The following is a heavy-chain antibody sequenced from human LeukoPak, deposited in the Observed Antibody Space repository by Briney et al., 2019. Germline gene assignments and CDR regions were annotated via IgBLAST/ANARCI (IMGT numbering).Heavy chain of an antibody. D-gene: IGHD3-10*01. CDR1: GFSLSTSGVG. CDR2: IYWDDDK. V-gene: IGHV2-5*02. J-gene: IGHJ5*02. CDR3: AQRAVLSCDYKRWFDP. Sequence: SGPTLVNPTQTLTLTCTFSGFSLSTSGVGVGWIRQPPGKALEWLALIYWDDDKRYSPSLKSRLTITKDTSKNQVVLTMSNMDPVDTATYYWAQRAVLSCDYKRWFDPWGQGTLGTVSS.